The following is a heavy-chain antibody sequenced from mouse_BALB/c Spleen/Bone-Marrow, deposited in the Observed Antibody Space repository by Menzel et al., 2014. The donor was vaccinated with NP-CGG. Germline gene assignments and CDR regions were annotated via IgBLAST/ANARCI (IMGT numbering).Heavy chain of an antibody. CDR2: ILPGSGTT. J-gene: IGHJ4*01. Sequence: QVQLQQSGAELMKPGASVKISCKATGYTFSSYWIEWVKQRPGHGLEWIGEILPGSGTTNYNENFKGKATFTADTSSNTAYMQLSSLTSEDSAVYYCARDYRYDGAMDYWGQGTPVTVSS. CDR1: GYTFSSYW. CDR3: ARDYRYDGAMDY. D-gene: IGHD2-14*01. V-gene: IGHV1-9*01.